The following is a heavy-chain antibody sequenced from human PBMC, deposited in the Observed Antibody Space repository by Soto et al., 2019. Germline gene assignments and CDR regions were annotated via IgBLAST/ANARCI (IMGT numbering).Heavy chain of an antibody. Sequence: ASVKVSCKASGYTFTSYYIHWVRQAPGQGLEWMGLINPSGGATSYSQRFQGRVTITKDSSTSTVYMELSSLGSEDTAVYYCGRAFDRSGLYWGQGTLVTVSS. CDR1: GYTFTSYY. CDR3: GRAFDRSGLY. V-gene: IGHV1-46*01. D-gene: IGHD3-22*01. CDR2: INPSGGAT. J-gene: IGHJ4*02.